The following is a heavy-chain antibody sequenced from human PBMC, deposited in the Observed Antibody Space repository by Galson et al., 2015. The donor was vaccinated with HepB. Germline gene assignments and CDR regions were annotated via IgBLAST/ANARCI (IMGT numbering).Heavy chain of an antibody. J-gene: IGHJ6*03. D-gene: IGHD3-10*01. Sequence: SVKVSCKASGYTFTGYYMHWVRQAPGQGLEWMGWINPNSGGTNYAQKFQGRVTMTRGTSISTAYMELSRLRSDDTAVYYCASAVRLLRRIPDHNSMDVWGKGTTVTVSS. CDR3: ASAVRLLRRIPDHNSMDV. CDR2: INPNSGGT. CDR1: GYTFTGYY. V-gene: IGHV1-2*02.